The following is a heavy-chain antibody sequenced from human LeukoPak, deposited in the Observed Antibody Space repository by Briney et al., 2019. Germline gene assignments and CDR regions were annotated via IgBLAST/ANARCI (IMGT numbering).Heavy chain of an antibody. V-gene: IGHV3-23*01. Sequence: GGSLRLSCAASGFTFSSYAMSWVRQAPGKGLEWVSAISGSGGSTYYADSVKGRFTIPRDNSKNTLYLQMNSLRAEDTAVYYCAKPGIAVAGISNWFDPWGQGTLVTVSS. CDR2: ISGSGGST. D-gene: IGHD6-19*01. J-gene: IGHJ5*02. CDR1: GFTFSSYA. CDR3: AKPGIAVAGISNWFDP.